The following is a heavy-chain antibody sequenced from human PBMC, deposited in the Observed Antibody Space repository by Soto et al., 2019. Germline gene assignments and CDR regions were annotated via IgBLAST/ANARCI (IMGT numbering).Heavy chain of an antibody. Sequence: QITLKESGPTLVKPTQTLTLTCTFSGFSLSTSGVGVGWIRQPPGKALEWLALIYWDDDKRYSPSLKSRLTITKDTSKNQVVLTMPNMDLVDTATYYCERYLYCTNGVCYTVFDYWCQGTLVTVSS. CDR3: ERYLYCTNGVCYTVFDY. J-gene: IGHJ4*02. V-gene: IGHV2-5*02. CDR1: GFSLSTSGVG. CDR2: IYWDDDK. D-gene: IGHD2-8*01.